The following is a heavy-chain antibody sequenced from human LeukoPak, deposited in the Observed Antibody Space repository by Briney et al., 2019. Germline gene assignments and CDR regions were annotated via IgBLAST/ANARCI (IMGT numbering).Heavy chain of an antibody. D-gene: IGHD2-2*01. Sequence: SVKVSCKASGGTFSSYAISWVRQAPGQGLEWMGGIIPIFGTANYAQKFQGRVTITADESTSTAYMELSSLRSEDTAVYYCARGYCSGTSCYAVDYWGQGTLVTVSS. CDR2: IIPIFGTA. CDR1: GGTFSSYA. V-gene: IGHV1-69*13. J-gene: IGHJ4*02. CDR3: ARGYCSGTSCYAVDY.